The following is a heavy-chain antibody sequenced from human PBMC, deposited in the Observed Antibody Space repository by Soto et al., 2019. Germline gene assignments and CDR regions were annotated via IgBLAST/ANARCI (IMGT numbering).Heavy chain of an antibody. D-gene: IGHD6-6*01. CDR2: ISIRGGDE. Sequence: QVQLVESGGGVVQPGKSLRLSCAASGFTFSSYAMHWARQAPGKGLEWVPVISIRGGDEYYAESVRGRFTISRDDSKNPLYLQMDSLRVEDTAVYYCARGTIVARQHLDYWGQGTLVTVSS. J-gene: IGHJ4*02. V-gene: IGHV3-30*03. CDR3: ARGTIVARQHLDY. CDR1: GFTFSSYA.